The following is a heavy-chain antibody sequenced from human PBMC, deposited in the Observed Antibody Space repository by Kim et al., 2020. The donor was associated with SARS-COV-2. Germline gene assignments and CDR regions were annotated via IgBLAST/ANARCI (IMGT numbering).Heavy chain of an antibody. Sequence: ASVKVSCKASGYTFTSYDINWVRQATGQGLEWMGWMNPNSGNTGYAQKFQGRVTMTRNTSISTAYMELSSLRSEDTAVYYCGRLGRGNYGMDVWGQGTTVTVSS. CDR1: GYTFTSYD. CDR3: GRLGRGNYGMDV. D-gene: IGHD3-10*01. J-gene: IGHJ6*02. V-gene: IGHV1-8*01. CDR2: MNPNSGNT.